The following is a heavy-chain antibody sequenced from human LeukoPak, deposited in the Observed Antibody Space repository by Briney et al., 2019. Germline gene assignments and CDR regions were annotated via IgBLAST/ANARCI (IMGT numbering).Heavy chain of an antibody. V-gene: IGHV4-39*01. Sequence: SETLSLTCTVSGGSISSSSYYWGWIRQPPGKGLEWIGSIYYSGSTYYNPSPKSRVTISVDTSKNQFSLKLSSVTAADTAVYYCARQRVSSGYLDYWGQGTLVTVSS. J-gene: IGHJ4*02. CDR2: IYYSGST. D-gene: IGHD3-22*01. CDR3: ARQRVSSGYLDY. CDR1: GGSISSSSYY.